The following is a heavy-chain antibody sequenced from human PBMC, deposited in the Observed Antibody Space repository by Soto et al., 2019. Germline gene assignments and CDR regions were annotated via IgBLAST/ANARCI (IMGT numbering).Heavy chain of an antibody. CDR1: GGSISSDGNY. J-gene: IGHJ6*02. CDR3: ARARMVRGIIYYYGMDV. CDR2: IYYSGST. V-gene: IGHV4-31*03. D-gene: IGHD3-10*01. Sequence: QVQLQESGPGLVKSSQTLSLTCTVSGGSISSDGNYWSWIRQPPGKGLEWIGYIYYSGSTNYNPSLKSRVTISVDTSKNQFSLKLNSVTAADTAVYYCARARMVRGIIYYYGMDVWGQGTTVTVSS.